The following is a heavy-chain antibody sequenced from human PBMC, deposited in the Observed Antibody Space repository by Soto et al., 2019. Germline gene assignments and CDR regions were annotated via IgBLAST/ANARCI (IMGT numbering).Heavy chain of an antibody. D-gene: IGHD1-26*01. Sequence: SETLSLTCTVSGGSISSSSYYWGWIRQPPGKGLEWIGSIYYSGSTYYNPSLKSRVTISVDTSKNQFSLKLSSVTAADTAVYYCARHSGSLFDYWGQGTLVTV. CDR2: IYYSGST. V-gene: IGHV4-39*01. CDR3: ARHSGSLFDY. J-gene: IGHJ4*02. CDR1: GGSISSSSYY.